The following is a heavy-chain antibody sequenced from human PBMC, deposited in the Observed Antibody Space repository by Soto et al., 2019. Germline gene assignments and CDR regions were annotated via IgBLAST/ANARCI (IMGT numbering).Heavy chain of an antibody. J-gene: IGHJ4*02. CDR1: GFTFSSYT. Sequence: XVSLRLSCAASGFTFSSYTMNWVRQAPGKGLEWVSSISGDSTYIFYADSLKGRFTISRDNSKNTLYLQMNSLRAEDTAVYYCETHSTALATHWDQGTLVTVSS. CDR2: ISGDSTYI. D-gene: IGHD5-18*01. V-gene: IGHV3-21*01. CDR3: ETHSTALATH.